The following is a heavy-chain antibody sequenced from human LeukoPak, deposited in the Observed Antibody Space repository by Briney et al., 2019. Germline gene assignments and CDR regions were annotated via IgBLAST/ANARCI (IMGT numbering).Heavy chain of an antibody. CDR2: ISSNGGST. Sequence: GGSLRLSCAASGFTFSSYAMHWVRQAPGKGQEYVSAISSNGGSTYYANSVKGRFTISRDNSKNTLYLQMGSLRAEDMAVYYCARGDGSYSDYWGQGTLVTVSS. V-gene: IGHV3-64*01. J-gene: IGHJ4*02. CDR3: ARGDGSYSDY. CDR1: GFTFSSYA. D-gene: IGHD1-26*01.